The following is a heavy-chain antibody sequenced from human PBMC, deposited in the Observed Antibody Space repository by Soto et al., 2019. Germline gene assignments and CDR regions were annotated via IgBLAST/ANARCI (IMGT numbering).Heavy chain of an antibody. D-gene: IGHD3-3*01. V-gene: IGHV4-34*01. J-gene: IGHJ5*02. CDR2: IKHSGST. CDR1: GGSFSGYY. Sequence: SDTLSLTCAVYGGSFSGYYWSWIRQPPGKGLEWIGEIKHSGSTNYNPSLKSRVTISVDTAKNQFSLKLSSVTAADTAVYYCARGTRFLEWLLYRWWFDPWGQGPPVT. CDR3: ARGTRFLEWLLYRWWFDP.